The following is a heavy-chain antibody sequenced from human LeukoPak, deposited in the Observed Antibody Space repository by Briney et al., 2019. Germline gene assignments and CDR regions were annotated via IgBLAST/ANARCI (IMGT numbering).Heavy chain of an antibody. D-gene: IGHD6-19*01. V-gene: IGHV1-3*01. Sequence: GAPVKGSCKAFGYTFTTDMYTIHCLRQAPGHRRGWVGWTNAVNGNTKYSQKFQGRVTITGDTSARTVYMEVSSLVSEDTAVYYCARDSDSSGWSWVYWGQGTLVTVSS. CDR3: ARDSDSSGWSWVY. CDR1: GYTFTTDMYT. J-gene: IGHJ4*02. CDR2: TNAVNGNT.